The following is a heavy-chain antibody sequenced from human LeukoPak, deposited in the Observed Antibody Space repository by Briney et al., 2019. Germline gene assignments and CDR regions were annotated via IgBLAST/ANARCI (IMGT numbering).Heavy chain of an antibody. CDR2: THPSGNT. CDR3: ARKAPKKGWFDP. V-gene: IGHV4-4*09. Sequence: RPSETLSLSFTVSGGSNNSYYWSWMRQPPGKGLEWIGYTHPSGNTNYSPSLKSRVTISIDTSRNQFSLKLRSVTAADTAVYYCARKAPKKGWFDPWGQGTLVTVSS. J-gene: IGHJ5*02. CDR1: GGSNNSYY.